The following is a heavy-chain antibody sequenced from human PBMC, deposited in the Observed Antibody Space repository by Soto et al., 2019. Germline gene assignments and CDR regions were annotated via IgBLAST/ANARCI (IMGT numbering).Heavy chain of an antibody. Sequence: QVQLVQSGAEVKKPESSVKVSCKAPGGTFSTYAISWVRQAPGQGLEWMGGIIPMFGTANYAQRFQDRVTITADESTNTVYMELSSLRSGDTAVYFCASGIQLWLRQINNGDSGWGQGTLVTVSS. CDR2: IIPMFGTA. D-gene: IGHD5-18*01. CDR1: GGTFSTYA. V-gene: IGHV1-69*12. J-gene: IGHJ4*02. CDR3: ASGIQLWLRQINNGDSG.